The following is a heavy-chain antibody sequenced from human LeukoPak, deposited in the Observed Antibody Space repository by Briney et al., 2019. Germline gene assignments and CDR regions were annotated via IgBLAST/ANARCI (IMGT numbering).Heavy chain of an antibody. Sequence: GESLKISCKGSGSSFTNHWIGWVRQMPGKGLEWMGIIYPGDSDTRYSPSFQGQVTISADKSISTAYLQWSSLKASDTAMYYCASARPAFGEEGDYWGQGTLVTVSS. D-gene: IGHD3-10*01. CDR1: GSSFTNHW. CDR3: ASARPAFGEEGDY. V-gene: IGHV5-51*01. J-gene: IGHJ4*02. CDR2: IYPGDSDT.